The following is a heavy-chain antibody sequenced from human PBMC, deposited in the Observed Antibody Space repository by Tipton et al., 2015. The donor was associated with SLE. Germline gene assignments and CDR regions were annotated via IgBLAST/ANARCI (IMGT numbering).Heavy chain of an antibody. V-gene: IGHV4-34*01. CDR2: INHSGST. J-gene: IGHJ3*02. CDR1: GGSFSGYY. CDR3: ARGSSGGDGGAFDI. Sequence: TLSLTCAVYGGSFSGYYWSWIRQPPGKGLEWIGEINHSGSTNYNPSLKSRVTISVDTSKNQFSLKLSSVTAADTAVYYCARGSSGGDGGAFDIWGQGTMVTVSS. D-gene: IGHD1-26*01.